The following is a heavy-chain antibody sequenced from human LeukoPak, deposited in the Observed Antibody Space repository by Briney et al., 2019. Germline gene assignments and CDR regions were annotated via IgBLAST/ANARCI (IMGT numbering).Heavy chain of an antibody. V-gene: IGHV1-3*04. J-gene: IGHJ4*02. CDR3: ARDMGSGSLHY. D-gene: IGHD1-26*01. CDR1: GYTFTGYY. Sequence: ASVKVSCKASGYTFTGYYMHWVRQAPRQRLEWLGWINTGNGDTRYSQTFQGRVTITRDTSASTAYMELSSLRPEDTAMYYCARDMGSGSLHYWGQGTLVTVSS. CDR2: INTGNGDT.